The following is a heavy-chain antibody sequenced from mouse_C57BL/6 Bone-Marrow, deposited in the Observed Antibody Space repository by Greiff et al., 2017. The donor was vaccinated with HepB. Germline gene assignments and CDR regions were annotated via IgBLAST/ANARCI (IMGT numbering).Heavy chain of an antibody. Sequence: VQLQQPGAELVKPGASVKLSCKASGYTFTRYWMHWVKQRPGQGLEWIGMIHPNSGSTNYNEKFKSKATLTVDKSSSTAYMQLSSLTSEDSAVYYCARNSNYGRGFAYWGQGTLVTVSA. CDR2: IHPNSGST. J-gene: IGHJ3*01. CDR3: ARNSNYGRGFAY. V-gene: IGHV1-64*01. CDR1: GYTFTRYW. D-gene: IGHD2-5*01.